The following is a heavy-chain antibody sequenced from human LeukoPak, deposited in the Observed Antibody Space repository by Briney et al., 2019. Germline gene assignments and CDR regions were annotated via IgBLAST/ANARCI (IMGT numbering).Heavy chain of an antibody. CDR2: LSFDGSEK. CDR1: GFIFRSFG. D-gene: IGHD2-8*01. Sequence: PGVSLRLSRTASGFIFRSFGVNGVTQARGKGREGVATLSFDGSEKYYADSGKGRFTNSTDNSNNALYLQVHSLRPDATAVYYCAKNADRKWVRALGTHYFDYWGQGTLVSGSS. J-gene: IGHJ4*02. CDR3: AKNADRKWVRALGTHYFDY. V-gene: IGHV3-30*18.